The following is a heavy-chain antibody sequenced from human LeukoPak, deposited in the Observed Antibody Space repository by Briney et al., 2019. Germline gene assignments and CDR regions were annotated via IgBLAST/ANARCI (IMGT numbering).Heavy chain of an antibody. CDR2: ISAYNGNT. CDR1: GYTFTSYG. V-gene: IGHV1-18*01. J-gene: IGHJ6*02. D-gene: IGHD3-10*01. CDR3: ARDDPNYYGSGYYYYGMDV. Sequence: ASVKVSCKASGYTFTSYGISWVRQAPGQGLEWMGWISAYNGNTNYAQKLQGRVTMTTDTSTSTAYLELRSLRSDDTAVYYCARDDPNYYGSGYYYYGMDVWGQGTTVTVSS.